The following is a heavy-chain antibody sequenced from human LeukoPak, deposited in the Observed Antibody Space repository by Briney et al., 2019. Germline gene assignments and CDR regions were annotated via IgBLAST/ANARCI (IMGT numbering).Heavy chain of an antibody. CDR2: ISERGGST. Sequence: GGSLRLSCAAPGFTFNSYGMNWVRQAPGKGLEWVSYISERGGSTTYADSVKGRFTISRDTSLNTLYLQMSSLRAEDTAVYFCAKRGIVIRGILVIGYHQEAYHYDYWGQGVLVTVSS. CDR3: AKRGIVIRGILVIGYHQEAYHYDY. D-gene: IGHD3-10*01. J-gene: IGHJ4*02. CDR1: GFTFNSYG. V-gene: IGHV3-23*01.